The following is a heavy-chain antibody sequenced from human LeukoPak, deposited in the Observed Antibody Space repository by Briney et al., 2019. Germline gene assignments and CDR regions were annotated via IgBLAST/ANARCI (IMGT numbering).Heavy chain of an antibody. CDR3: VRDWDHFDFDS. CDR1: GFTFRDYW. J-gene: IGHJ5*01. CDR2: IKGDGSRT. V-gene: IGHV3-74*01. D-gene: IGHD1-26*01. Sequence: PGGSLRLSCAASGFTFRDYWMHWIRQAPGKGPVWVSRIKGDGSRTIYADSVKGRFTISRDNAKNTLYLQMKSLRVEDTALYHCVRDWDHFDFDSWGQGTLVTVSS.